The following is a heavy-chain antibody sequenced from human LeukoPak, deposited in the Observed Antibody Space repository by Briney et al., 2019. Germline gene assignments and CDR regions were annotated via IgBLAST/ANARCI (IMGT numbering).Heavy chain of an antibody. J-gene: IGHJ6*02. CDR2: ISEEGGRK. D-gene: IGHD3-16*01. CDR1: GFPFSSYG. Sequence: PGGSLRLSCAASGFPFSSYGLHWVRQTPDRGLEWVAVISEEGGRKYHADSVTGRFTISRDNSKNTLFLQMNSLRAEDTAVYYCARDGVGYYYYYGMDVWGQGTTVTVSS. CDR3: ARDGVGYYYYYGMDV. V-gene: IGHV3-30*03.